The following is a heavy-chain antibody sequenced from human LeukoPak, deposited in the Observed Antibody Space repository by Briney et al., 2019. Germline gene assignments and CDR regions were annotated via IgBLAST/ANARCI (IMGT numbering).Heavy chain of an antibody. D-gene: IGHD1-26*01. CDR1: GYTFTSYG. CDR2: ISAYDGNT. J-gene: IGHJ4*02. Sequence: ASVKVSCKASGYTFTSYGISWVRQAPGQGLEWMGWISAYDGNTNYAQKLQGRVTMTTDTSTSTAYMELRSLRSDDTAVYYCARLDSGSYYEDFDYWGQGTLVTVSS. CDR3: ARLDSGSYYEDFDY. V-gene: IGHV1-18*01.